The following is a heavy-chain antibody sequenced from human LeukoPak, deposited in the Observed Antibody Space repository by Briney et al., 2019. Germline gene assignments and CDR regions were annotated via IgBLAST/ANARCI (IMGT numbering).Heavy chain of an antibody. CDR1: GFTVSSNY. V-gene: IGHV3-53*05. J-gene: IGHJ5*02. Sequence: GGSLRLSCAASGFTVSSNYMSWVRQAPGKGLEWVSVIYSGGSTYYADSVKGRFTISRDNSKNTLYLQMNSLRAEDTAVYYCARDPLYCSSTSCHEISNWFDPWGQGTLVTVSS. CDR2: IYSGGST. CDR3: ARDPLYCSSTSCHEISNWFDP. D-gene: IGHD2-2*01.